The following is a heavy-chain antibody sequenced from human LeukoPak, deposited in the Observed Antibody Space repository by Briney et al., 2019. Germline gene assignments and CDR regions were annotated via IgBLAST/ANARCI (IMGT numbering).Heavy chain of an antibody. CDR3: ATSERSYYASGTFDY. CDR2: ISGFNT. J-gene: IGHJ4*02. V-gene: IGHV3-23*01. CDR1: GFAFSNYA. Sequence: GGSLRLSCTTSGFAFSNYAMNWVRQAPGKGPEWVSGISGFNTYYADSVKGRFTISRDNTKNSLYLQMNSLRAADAAVYYCATSERSYYASGTFDYWGLGTLVTVFS. D-gene: IGHD3-10*01.